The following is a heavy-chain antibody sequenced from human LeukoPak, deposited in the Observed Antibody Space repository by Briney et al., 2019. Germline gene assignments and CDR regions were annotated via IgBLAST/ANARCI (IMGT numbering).Heavy chain of an antibody. Sequence: ASVKVSCKASGGTFSSYAISWVRQAPGQGLEWMGGIIPIFGTANYAQKFPGRVTITTDESTSPAYMELSSLRSEDRAVYYCARDRLDIVPSGYYYYYYMDVWGKGTTVTVSS. CDR3: ARDRLDIVPSGYYYYYYMDV. V-gene: IGHV1-69*05. CDR2: IIPIFGTA. CDR1: GGTFSSYA. J-gene: IGHJ6*03. D-gene: IGHD2-2*03.